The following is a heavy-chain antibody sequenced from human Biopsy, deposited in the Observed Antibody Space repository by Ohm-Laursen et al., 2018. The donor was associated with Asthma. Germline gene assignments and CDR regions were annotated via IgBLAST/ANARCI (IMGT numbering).Heavy chain of an antibody. D-gene: IGHD1-26*01. CDR1: GFTFSNYG. CDR3: AKEVFPGWELRRGPDY. J-gene: IGHJ4*02. Sequence: SLRLSCAASGFTFSNYGMHWVRQAPGKGLEWVAVISFDETNRNYTDSVKGRFTISRDNSRNTLHLEMNSLRAEDTTVYFCAKEVFPGWELRRGPDYWGQGTLVTVSA. CDR2: ISFDETNR. V-gene: IGHV3-30*18.